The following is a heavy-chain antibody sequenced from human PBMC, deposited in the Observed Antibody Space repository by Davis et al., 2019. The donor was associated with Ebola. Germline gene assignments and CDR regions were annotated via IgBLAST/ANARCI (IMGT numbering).Heavy chain of an antibody. J-gene: IGHJ4*02. D-gene: IGHD3-10*01. V-gene: IGHV3-23*01. Sequence: GESLKISCAASGFTFSTYAMGWVRQAPGKGLEWVSDISSGGGAPYYADSVKGRFTISRDNAKNSLYLQMNSLRAEDTAVYYCASCVVRGVIVDWGQGTLVTVSS. CDR1: GFTFSTYA. CDR3: ASCVVRGVIVD. CDR2: ISSGGGAP.